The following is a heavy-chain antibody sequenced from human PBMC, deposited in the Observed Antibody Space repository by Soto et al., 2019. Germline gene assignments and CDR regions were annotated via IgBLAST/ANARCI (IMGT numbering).Heavy chain of an antibody. V-gene: IGHV4-59*01. CDR3: ARSGTYGPEPPGFDP. J-gene: IGHJ5*02. CDR2: IYYSGST. CDR1: GGSISSYY. Sequence: LSRACTVSGGSISSYYWSWIRQPPGKGLEWIGYIYYSGSTNYNPSLKSRVTISVDTSKNQFSLKLSSVTAADTAVYYCARSGTYGPEPPGFDPWGQGTLVTVSS. D-gene: IGHD1-26*01.